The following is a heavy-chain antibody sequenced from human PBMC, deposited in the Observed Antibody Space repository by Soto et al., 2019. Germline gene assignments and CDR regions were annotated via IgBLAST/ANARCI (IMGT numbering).Heavy chain of an antibody. CDR1: GGSISSSSYY. J-gene: IGHJ4*02. Sequence: SETLSLTCTVSGGSISSSSYYWGWIRQPPGKGLEWIGSIYYSGSTYYNPSLKSRVTISVDTSKNQFSLKLSSVTAADTAVYYCARHRRYGDYKRYFDYWGQGTLVTVSS. V-gene: IGHV4-39*01. CDR3: ARHRRYGDYKRYFDY. D-gene: IGHD4-17*01. CDR2: IYYSGST.